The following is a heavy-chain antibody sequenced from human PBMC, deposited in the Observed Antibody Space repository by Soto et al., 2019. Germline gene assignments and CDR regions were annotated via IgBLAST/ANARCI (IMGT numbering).Heavy chain of an antibody. CDR3: ERDRAYSRSWYGYYYYGMDV. CDR1: GFTFSSYW. CDR2: ISSGGSST. Sequence: GGSLRLSCAASGFTFSSYWMRWVRQAPGKGLEWVSRISSGGSSTSYADSVKGRFTISRDNAKNTLYLQMNSLRVEDTDVYDCERDRAYSRSWYGYYYYGMDVWGQGTLVTVSS. D-gene: IGHD6-13*01. J-gene: IGHJ6*02. V-gene: IGHV3-74*01.